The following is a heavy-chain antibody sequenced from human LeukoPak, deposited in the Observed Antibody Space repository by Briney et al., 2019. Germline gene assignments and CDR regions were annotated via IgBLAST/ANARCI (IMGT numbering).Heavy chain of an antibody. CDR2: MNPNSGGT. J-gene: IGHJ4*02. V-gene: IGHV1-2*06. Sequence: ASVKVSCKASGYTFTGYYMHWVRQAPGQGLEWMGRMNPNSGGTNYAQKFQGRVTMTRDTSISTAYMELSRLRSDDTAVYYCARDSTQRYYYDSSGYYYGVDYWGQGTLVTVSS. D-gene: IGHD3-22*01. CDR3: ARDSTQRYYYDSSGYYYGVDY. CDR1: GYTFTGYY.